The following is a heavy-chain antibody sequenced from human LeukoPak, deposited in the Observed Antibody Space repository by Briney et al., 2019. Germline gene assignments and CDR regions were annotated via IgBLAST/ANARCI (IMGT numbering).Heavy chain of an antibody. Sequence: PGGSLRLSCAASGFSLSTYWMIWVRQAPGKGLEWVANINRDGSRKNYVDSLEGRFAISRDNAKNLVYLQMNSLRAEDTAVYYCARVGVDYYDSSGYPFDYWGQGTLVTVSS. J-gene: IGHJ4*02. CDR3: ARVGVDYYDSSGYPFDY. CDR2: INRDGSRK. D-gene: IGHD3-22*01. CDR1: GFSLSTYW. V-gene: IGHV3-7*03.